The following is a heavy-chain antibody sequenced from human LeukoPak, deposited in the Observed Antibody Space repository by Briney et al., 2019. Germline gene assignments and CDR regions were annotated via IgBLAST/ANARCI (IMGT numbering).Heavy chain of an antibody. CDR1: GGSISSYY. D-gene: IGHD3-10*01. CDR2: VLYSGNT. V-gene: IGHV4-59*01. CDR3: ARADYYRGYYYGMDV. Sequence: PSETLSLTCTVSGGSISSYYWTWIRRPPGKGLEWLGYVLYSGNTNYNPSLTSRVTISVDTSKNQFSLKLSSVTAADTAVYYCARADYYRGYYYGMDVWGQGTTVTVSS. J-gene: IGHJ6*02.